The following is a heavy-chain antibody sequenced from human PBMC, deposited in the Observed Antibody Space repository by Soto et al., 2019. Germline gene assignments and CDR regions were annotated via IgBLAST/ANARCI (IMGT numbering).Heavy chain of an antibody. CDR3: AKDMGQVPAAITPRFVGIFDY. D-gene: IGHD2-2*01. J-gene: IGHJ4*02. CDR2: ISGSGGST. V-gene: IGHV3-23*01. Sequence: GGSLRLSCAASGFTFSSYAMSWVRQAPGKGLEWVSAISGSGGSTYYADSVKGRFTISRDNSKNTLYLQMNSLRAEDTAVYYCAKDMGQVPAAITPRFVGIFDYWGQGTLVTVSS. CDR1: GFTFSSYA.